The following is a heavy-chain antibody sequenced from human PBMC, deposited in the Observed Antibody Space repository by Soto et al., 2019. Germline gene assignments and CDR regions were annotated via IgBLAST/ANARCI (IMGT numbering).Heavy chain of an antibody. D-gene: IGHD3-9*01. CDR3: AKVTYYDILTGYNDAFDI. J-gene: IGHJ3*02. CDR1: GFTFSSYA. V-gene: IGHV3-23*01. Sequence: PGGSLRLSXAASGFTFSSYAMSWVRQAPGKGLEWVSAISGSGGSTYYADSVKGRFTISRDNSKNTLYLQMNSLRAEDTAVYYCAKVTYYDILTGYNDAFDIWGQGTMVTVSS. CDR2: ISGSGGST.